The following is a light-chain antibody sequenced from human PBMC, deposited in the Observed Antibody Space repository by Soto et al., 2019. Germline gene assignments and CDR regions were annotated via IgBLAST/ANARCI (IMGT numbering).Light chain of an antibody. V-gene: IGLV1-51*01. CDR2: DSD. CDR3: SAWDSSLSVVV. CDR1: SANIGSNY. J-gene: IGLJ2*01. Sequence: QSVLTQPPSVSAAPGQKVTISCSGSSANIGSNYVSWYQHLPGTAPKLVIYDSDKRPSEIPDRFSGSKSGTSATLDITGLQTGDVADYYYSAWDSSLSVVVFGGGTKVTVL.